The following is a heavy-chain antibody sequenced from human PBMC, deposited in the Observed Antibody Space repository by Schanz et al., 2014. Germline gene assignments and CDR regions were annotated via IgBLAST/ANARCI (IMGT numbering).Heavy chain of an antibody. J-gene: IGHJ6*02. CDR2: INTDETTT. V-gene: IGHV3-74*01. CDR1: GFTFSAYW. CDR3: ASLIGTTSAHFYGMDV. Sequence: EVQLVESGGGFVQPGGSLRLSCAASGFTFSAYWMHWVRQVPGKGLVWIARINTDETTTKYADSVRGRFTISRDNSKNTVYLQMNSLRAEDTAVYFCASLIGTTSAHFYGMDVWGQGTTVTVSS. D-gene: IGHD1-7*01.